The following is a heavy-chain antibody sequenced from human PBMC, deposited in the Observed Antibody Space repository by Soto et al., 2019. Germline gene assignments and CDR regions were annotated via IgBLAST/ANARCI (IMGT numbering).Heavy chain of an antibody. CDR1: GYTFTSYH. CDR3: ARRYFDWLEDDWFDP. V-gene: IGHV1-8*01. CDR2: MNPNSANT. J-gene: IGHJ5*02. Sequence: QVQLVQSGAEVKKPGASVKVSCKASGYTFTSYHINWVRQGTGQGLEWMGWMNPNSANTGYAQKFQGRGTMTRNTSISTAYMELSSLSTKDTAVYYCARRYFDWLEDDWFDPWGQGTLVTVSS. D-gene: IGHD3-9*01.